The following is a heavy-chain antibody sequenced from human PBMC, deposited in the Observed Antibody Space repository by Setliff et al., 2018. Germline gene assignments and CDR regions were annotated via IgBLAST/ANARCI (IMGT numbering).Heavy chain of an antibody. CDR1: GYTFTDYY. V-gene: IGHV1-69-2*01. CDR2: VDPEDGET. J-gene: IGHJ3*02. D-gene: IGHD6-19*01. CDR3: ATEGHSSGWYSSTFDI. Sequence: ASVKVSCKVYGYTFTDYYMHWVQQAPGKGLEWMGLVDPEDGETIYAEKFQGRVTITADTSTDTAYMELSSLRSEDTAVYYCATEGHSSGWYSSTFDIWGQGTMVTVSS.